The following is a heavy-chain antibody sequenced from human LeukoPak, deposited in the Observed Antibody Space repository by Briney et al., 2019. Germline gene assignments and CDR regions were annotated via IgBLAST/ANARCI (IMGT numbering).Heavy chain of an antibody. D-gene: IGHD1-7*01. V-gene: IGHV3-30-3*01. CDR2: ISYDGSNK. Sequence: PGGSLRLSCAASGFTFSSYAMHWVRQAPGKGLEWVAVISYDGSNKYYADSVKGRFTISRDNSKNTLYLQMNSLRAEDTAVYYCARDPITGTTDGMDVWGQGTTVTVSS. CDR1: GFTFSSYA. CDR3: ARDPITGTTDGMDV. J-gene: IGHJ6*02.